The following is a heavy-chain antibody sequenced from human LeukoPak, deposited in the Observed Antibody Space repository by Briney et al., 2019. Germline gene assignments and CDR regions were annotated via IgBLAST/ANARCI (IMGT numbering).Heavy chain of an antibody. V-gene: IGHV3-30*03. J-gene: IGHJ4*02. Sequence: GRSMRLSCAVSALTFSSYCMHWVSPAPSKVLEWEAAIPYDGSNKYYADCVKGRFTISRDNSKNTLYLQMNSLRAEDTDVYYCARYSRSWYVPIFDYWGQGTLVTVSS. CDR2: IPYDGSNK. CDR3: ARYSRSWYVPIFDY. CDR1: ALTFSSYC. D-gene: IGHD6-13*01.